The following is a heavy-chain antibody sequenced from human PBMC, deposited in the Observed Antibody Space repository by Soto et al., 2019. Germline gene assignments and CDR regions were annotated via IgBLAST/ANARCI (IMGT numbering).Heavy chain of an antibody. J-gene: IGHJ6*02. V-gene: IGHV1-69*06. CDR1: GGTFSSYA. CDR3: SGDGEGVDTTYGMDV. D-gene: IGHD5-18*01. Sequence: QVQLVQSGAEVKKPGSSVKVSCKASGGTFSSYAISWVRQAPGQGLEWMGGIIPIFGTANYAQKFQGRVTITADKSTRTAYMELSSLRSEDTAVYYCSGDGEGVDTTYGMDVWGQGTTVTVSS. CDR2: IIPIFGTA.